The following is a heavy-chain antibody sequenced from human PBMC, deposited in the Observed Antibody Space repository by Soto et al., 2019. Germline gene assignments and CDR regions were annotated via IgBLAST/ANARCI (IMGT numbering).Heavy chain of an antibody. CDR2: IYPGDSDT. Sequence: GESLKISCKGSGYSFTSYWIGWVRQMPGKGLEWMGIIYPGDSDTRYSPSFQGQVTISADKSISTAYLQWSSLKASDTAMYYCASVGYSYGYDSDYYYYGMDVWGQGTTVTVSS. D-gene: IGHD5-18*01. CDR1: GYSFTSYW. CDR3: ASVGYSYGYDSDYYYYGMDV. V-gene: IGHV5-51*01. J-gene: IGHJ6*02.